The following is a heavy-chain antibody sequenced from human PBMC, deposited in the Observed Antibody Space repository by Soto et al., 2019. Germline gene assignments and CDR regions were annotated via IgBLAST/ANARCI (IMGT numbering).Heavy chain of an antibody. CDR2: ISYGGST. CDR1: GGSINSGGYC. CDR3: SRGILV. Sequence: QVQLQESGPGLVKPSQTLSLTCTVSGGSINSGGYCWSWIRQHPGKGLDWIGCISYGGSTSYNPSLKSRVTTSVDTSKNQFSLKPTSVTAAARAVYSCSRGILVWGQGALITVSS. D-gene: IGHD3-16*01. J-gene: IGHJ4*02. V-gene: IGHV4-31*03.